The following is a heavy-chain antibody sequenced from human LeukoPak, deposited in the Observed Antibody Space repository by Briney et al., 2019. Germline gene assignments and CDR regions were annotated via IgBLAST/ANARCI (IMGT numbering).Heavy chain of an antibody. CDR3: ARDRWYYDSSGYYSAGNGFDY. Sequence: GRSLRLSCAASGFTFSSYEMNWVRQAPGKGLEWVSYISSSGSTIFYADSVEGRLTISRHNAKTSLSLQMKSLRAENTAVYYCARDRWYYDSSGYYSAGNGFDYWGQGTLVTVSS. J-gene: IGHJ4*02. CDR2: ISSSGSTI. CDR1: GFTFSSYE. V-gene: IGHV3-48*03. D-gene: IGHD3-22*01.